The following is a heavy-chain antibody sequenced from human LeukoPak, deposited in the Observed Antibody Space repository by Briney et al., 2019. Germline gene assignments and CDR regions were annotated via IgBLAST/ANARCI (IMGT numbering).Heavy chain of an antibody. CDR1: GASITSSSYC. CDR2: ICYSGST. Sequence: SETLSLTCTVSGASITSSSYCWGWIRQPPGKGLEWIGSICYSGSTYYNASLKSRVTISVDTSRTHFSLKLSSVTAADTAVYYCASTYYDFWSGYNLYYYYYYMDVWGKGTTVTVSS. CDR3: ASTYYDFWSGYNLYYYYYYMDV. V-gene: IGHV4-39*02. D-gene: IGHD3-3*01. J-gene: IGHJ6*03.